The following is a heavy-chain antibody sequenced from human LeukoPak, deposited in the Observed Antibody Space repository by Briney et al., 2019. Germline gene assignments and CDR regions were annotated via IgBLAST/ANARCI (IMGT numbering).Heavy chain of an antibody. D-gene: IGHD3-10*01. CDR3: ARAAMVRGVDYFDC. V-gene: IGHV3-23*01. CDR1: GFTFSSYS. J-gene: IGHJ4*02. CDR2: ISGSGGTT. Sequence: PGGSLRLSCAASGFTFSSYSMTWVRQAPGKGLEWVSVISGSGGTTYYADSVKGRFAISRDNSKSTLYLQMNSLRAGDTAVYYCARAAMVRGVDYFDCWGQGTLVTVAS.